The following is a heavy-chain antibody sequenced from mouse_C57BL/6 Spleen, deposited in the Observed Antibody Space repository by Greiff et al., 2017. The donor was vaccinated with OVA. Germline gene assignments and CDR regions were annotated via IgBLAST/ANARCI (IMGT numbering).Heavy chain of an antibody. J-gene: IGHJ3*01. CDR3: ARKERGIYYGNFTFAY. CDR1: GFSLTSYA. CDR2: IWTGGGT. Sequence: VKLVESGPGLVAPSQSLSITCTVSGFSLTSYAISWVRQPPGKGLEWLGVIWTGGGTNYNSALKSRLSISKDNSKSQVFLKMNSLQTDDTARYYCARKERGIYYGNFTFAYWGQGTLVTVSA. D-gene: IGHD2-1*01. V-gene: IGHV2-9-1*01.